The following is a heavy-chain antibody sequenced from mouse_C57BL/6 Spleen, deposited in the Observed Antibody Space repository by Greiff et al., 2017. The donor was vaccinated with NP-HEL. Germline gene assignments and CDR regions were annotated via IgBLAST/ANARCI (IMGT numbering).Heavy chain of an antibody. CDR2: ISDGGSYT. J-gene: IGHJ4*01. CDR1: GFTFSSYA. Sequence: EVQVVESGGGLVKPGGSLKLSCAASGFTFSSYAMSWVRQTPEKRLEWVATISDGGSYTYYPDNVKGRFTISRDNAKNNLYLQMSHLKSEDTAMYYCARARRDYAMDDWGQGTSVTVSS. CDR3: ARARRDYAMDD. V-gene: IGHV5-4*01.